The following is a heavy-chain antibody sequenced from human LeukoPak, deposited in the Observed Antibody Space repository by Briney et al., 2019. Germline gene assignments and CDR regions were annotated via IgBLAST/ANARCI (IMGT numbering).Heavy chain of an antibody. J-gene: IGHJ6*02. CDR2: IWYDGSNK. Sequence: GGSLRLSCAASGFTFSNSYMSWVRQAPGKGLEWVAVIWYDGSNKYYADSVKGRFTISRDNSKNTLYLQMNSLRAEDTAVYYCARDPPTDVWGQGTTATVSS. CDR1: GFTFSNSY. V-gene: IGHV3-33*08. CDR3: ARDPPTDV.